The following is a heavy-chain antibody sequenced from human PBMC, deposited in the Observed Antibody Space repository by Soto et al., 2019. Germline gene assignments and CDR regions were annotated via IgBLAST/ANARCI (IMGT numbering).Heavy chain of an antibody. CDR1: GFTFSNYA. D-gene: IGHD2-2*01. CDR3: AKDIVIVPAASDAFDM. V-gene: IGHV3-23*01. CDR2: ISGSDDST. J-gene: IGHJ3*02. Sequence: PGGSLRLSCAASGFTFSNYAMSWVRQAPGKGLEWVSAISGSDDSTYYADSVKGRFTISRDNSKNTLYLQMKSLRDEDTAVYYCAKDIVIVPAASDAFDMWGQGTMVTV.